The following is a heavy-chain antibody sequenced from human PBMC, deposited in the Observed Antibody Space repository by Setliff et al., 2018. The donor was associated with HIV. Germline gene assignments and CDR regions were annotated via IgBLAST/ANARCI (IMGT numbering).Heavy chain of an antibody. V-gene: IGHV3-74*01. CDR3: ARAVHSGWYYFDY. J-gene: IGHJ4*02. D-gene: IGHD6-19*01. CDR1: GFTFSYYW. CDR2: LNADGSHR. Sequence: GGSLRLSCVASGFTFSYYWIQWVRQAPGKGLVWVSRLNADGSHRTYADSVKGRFTISRDNAKNSLYLQMNSLRAEDTAVYYCARAVHSGWYYFDYWGQGTLVTVSS.